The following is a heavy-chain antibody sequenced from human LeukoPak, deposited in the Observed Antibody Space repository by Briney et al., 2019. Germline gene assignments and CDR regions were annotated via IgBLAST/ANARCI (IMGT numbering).Heavy chain of an antibody. CDR1: GGSISSSSYY. D-gene: IGHD4-11*01. V-gene: IGHV4-39*01. Sequence: SETLSLTCTVSGGSISSSSYYWGWIRQPPGKGLEWIGSIYYSGSTYYNPSLKSRVTISVDTSKNQSSLKLSSVTAADTAVYYCARDYLRYFDYWGQGTLVTVSS. J-gene: IGHJ4*02. CDR3: ARDYLRYFDY. CDR2: IYYSGST.